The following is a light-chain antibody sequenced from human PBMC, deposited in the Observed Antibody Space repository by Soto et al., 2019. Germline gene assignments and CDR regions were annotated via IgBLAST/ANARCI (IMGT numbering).Light chain of an antibody. CDR1: QSISTW. J-gene: IGKJ4*01. CDR2: DAS. CDR3: QQYNSYPLT. V-gene: IGKV1-5*01. Sequence: IHRTQSPSTLPASVLYRVTITFLASQSISTWLAWYQQKPGKAPKLLIYDASSLESGVPSRFSGSGSGTEFTLTISSLQPDDFATYYCQQYNSYPLTFGGGTKVDIK.